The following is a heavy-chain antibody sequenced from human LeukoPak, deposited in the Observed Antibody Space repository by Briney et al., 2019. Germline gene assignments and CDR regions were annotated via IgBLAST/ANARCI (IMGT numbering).Heavy chain of an antibody. D-gene: IGHD6-13*01. Sequence: KPSETLSLTCTVSGGSISSYYWSWIRQPPGKGLEWIGYIYYSGSTNCNPSLKSRVTISVDTSKNQFSLKLSSVTAADTAVYYCATTAAYYYYGMDVWGQGTTVTVSS. V-gene: IGHV4-59*08. CDR2: IYYSGST. CDR3: ATTAAYYYYGMDV. CDR1: GGSISSYY. J-gene: IGHJ6*02.